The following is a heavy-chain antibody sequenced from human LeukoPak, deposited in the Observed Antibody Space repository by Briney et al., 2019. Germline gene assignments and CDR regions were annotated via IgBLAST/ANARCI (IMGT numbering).Heavy chain of an antibody. CDR1: GFTFSSYA. J-gene: IGHJ2*01. CDR2: ICASGGCT. V-gene: IGHV3-23*01. Sequence: GGPLRLSCAASGFTFSSYAMTWVRQAPGKGLECLSAICASGGCTYYADSVKGRFTISRDNSKNTLYLQMNSLRAEDTAVYYCAKDQYCTNGVCWYWYFDLWGRGTLVTVSS. D-gene: IGHD2-8*01. CDR3: AKDQYCTNGVCWYWYFDL.